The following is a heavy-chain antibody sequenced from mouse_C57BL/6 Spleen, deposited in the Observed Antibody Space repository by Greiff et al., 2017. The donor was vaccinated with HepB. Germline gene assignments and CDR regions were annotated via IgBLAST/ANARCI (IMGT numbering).Heavy chain of an antibody. D-gene: IGHD1-1*01. V-gene: IGHV7-3*01. Sequence: EVKLVESGGGLVQPGGSLSLSCAASGFTFTDYYMSWVRQPPGKALEWLGFIRNKANGYTTEYSASVKGRFTISRDNSQSILYLQMNALRAEDSATYYCARYYYGSRGVDYWGQGTTLTVSS. CDR1: GFTFTDYY. J-gene: IGHJ2*01. CDR2: IRNKANGYTT. CDR3: ARYYYGSRGVDY.